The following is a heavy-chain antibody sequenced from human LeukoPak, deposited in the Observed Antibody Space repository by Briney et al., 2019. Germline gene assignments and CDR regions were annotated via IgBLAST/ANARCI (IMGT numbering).Heavy chain of an antibody. CDR2: VYYSGST. V-gene: IGHV4-39*07. D-gene: IGHD2-2*01. CDR3: ARELKGQLRSYYYYHMDV. J-gene: IGHJ6*03. Sequence: SETLSLTCXVSGGSISTSSYYWGWIRQPPGKGLEWIGSVYYSGSTYYNPSLKSRVTISVDTSKNQFSLRLSSVTAADTAVYYCARELKGQLRSYYYYHMDVWGKGTTVTVSS. CDR1: GGSISTSSYY.